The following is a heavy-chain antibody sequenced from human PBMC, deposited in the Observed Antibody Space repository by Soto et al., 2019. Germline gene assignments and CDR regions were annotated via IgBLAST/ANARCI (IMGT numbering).Heavy chain of an antibody. Sequence: SETLSLTCTVSGGSISSDYWSWIRQPPGKGLEWIGYIYYIGTTNYNPSLKSRVTISVDTSKNQFSLKLSSVTAADTAVYYCARDSYYDILTGYPQGWFEPWGQGTLVTVS. V-gene: IGHV4-59*01. CDR1: GGSISSDY. CDR3: ARDSYYDILTGYPQGWFEP. J-gene: IGHJ5*02. D-gene: IGHD3-9*01. CDR2: IYYIGTT.